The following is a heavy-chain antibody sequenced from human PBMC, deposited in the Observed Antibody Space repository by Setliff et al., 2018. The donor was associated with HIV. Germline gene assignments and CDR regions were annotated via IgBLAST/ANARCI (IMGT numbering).Heavy chain of an antibody. Sequence: ASVKVSCKVSGYTLTELSMHWVRQAPGKGLEWMGGSDPEDGNKMYAQKLQGRVTMTGDTSTDTAYMELSSLRSEDTAVYYCATGKLSGSGSPIYNWFDPWGQGTLVTVSS. J-gene: IGHJ5*02. CDR1: GYTLTELS. CDR2: SDPEDGNK. V-gene: IGHV1-24*01. CDR3: ATGKLSGSGSPIYNWFDP. D-gene: IGHD3-10*01.